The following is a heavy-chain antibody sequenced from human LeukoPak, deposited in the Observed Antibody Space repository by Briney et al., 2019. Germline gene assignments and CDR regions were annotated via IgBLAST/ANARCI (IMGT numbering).Heavy chain of an antibody. D-gene: IGHD1-26*01. CDR3: ARDRVGGTNYLDY. Sequence: PGGSLRLSCAASGFTFSSYGMHWVRQAPGKGLEWVAITWYDGNNKFYADSVKGRFTISRDNSKNTLYLQMNSLRAEDTAVYYCARDRVGGTNYLDYWGQETLVTVSS. J-gene: IGHJ4*02. CDR2: TWYDGNNK. V-gene: IGHV3-33*01. CDR1: GFTFSSYG.